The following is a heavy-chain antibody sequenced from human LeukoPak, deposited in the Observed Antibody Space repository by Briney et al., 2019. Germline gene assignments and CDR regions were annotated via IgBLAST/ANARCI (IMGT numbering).Heavy chain of an antibody. J-gene: IGHJ6*03. CDR1: GGSFSGYY. CDR2: INHSGST. CDR3: ARGLGSSSWYLHYYYYYYMDV. D-gene: IGHD6-13*01. V-gene: IGHV4-34*01. Sequence: SETLSLTCAVYGGSFSGYYWSWLRQPPGKGLEWIGEINHSGSTNYNPSLESRVTISVDTSKNQFSLKLSSVTAADTAVYYCARGLGSSSWYLHYYYYYYMDVWGKGTTVTVSS.